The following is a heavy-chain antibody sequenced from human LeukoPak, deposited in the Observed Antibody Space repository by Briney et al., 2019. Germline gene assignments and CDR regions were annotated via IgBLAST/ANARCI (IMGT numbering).Heavy chain of an antibody. V-gene: IGHV3-23*01. Sequence: GGSLRLSCAASGFTFSTCAMAWVRQAPGKGLEWVSSILGTDLSTYYTDSVKGRFTISRDQSKNMLYLQMNSLRAEDTAVYYCARDSLPSLRYFDWFNYYYYYYGMDVWGQGTTVTVSS. CDR2: ILGTDLST. D-gene: IGHD3-9*01. CDR3: ARDSLPSLRYFDWFNYYYYYYGMDV. CDR1: GFTFSTCA. J-gene: IGHJ6*02.